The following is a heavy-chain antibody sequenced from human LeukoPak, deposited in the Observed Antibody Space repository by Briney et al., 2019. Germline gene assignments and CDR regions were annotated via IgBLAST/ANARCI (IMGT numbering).Heavy chain of an antibody. D-gene: IGHD3-9*01. CDR1: GFPFNAYW. V-gene: IGHV3-7*03. J-gene: IGHJ4*02. CDR3: ARGLQGYYDSLTGYYRGRYYFDY. CDR2: IRQDGDTK. Sequence: GGSLRLSCAASGFPFNAYWMTWVRQAPGKGLEWVANIRQDGDTKYYVDSVKGRFTISRDNAMNSLYLQMNSLGAEDTAVYYCARGLQGYYDSLTGYYRGRYYFDYWGQGTLVTVSS.